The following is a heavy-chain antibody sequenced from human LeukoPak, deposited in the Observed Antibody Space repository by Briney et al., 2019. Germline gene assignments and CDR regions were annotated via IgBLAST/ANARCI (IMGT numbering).Heavy chain of an antibody. V-gene: IGHV4-30-4*01. J-gene: IGHJ4*02. CDR3: AREAVDSSGYRLLDY. D-gene: IGHD3-22*01. CDR1: GGSFSGYY. CDR2: IYYSGST. Sequence: SETLSLTCAVYGGSFSGYYWRWIRQPPGKGLEWIGYIYYSGSTYYNPSLKSRVTISVDTSKNQFSLKLSSVTAADTAVYYCAREAVDSSGYRLLDYWGQGTLVTVSS.